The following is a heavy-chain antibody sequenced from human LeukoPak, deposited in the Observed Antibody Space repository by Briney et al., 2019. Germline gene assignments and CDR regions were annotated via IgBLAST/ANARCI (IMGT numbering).Heavy chain of an antibody. CDR2: IYYSGGT. V-gene: IGHV4-39*01. Sequence: PSETLSLTCTVSGGSISSSSYYWGWIRQPPGKGLEWIGSIYYSGGTYYNPSLKSRVTISVDTSKNQFSLKLSSVTAADTAVYYCATLSMITFGGVTKMYSYYFDYWGQGTLVTVSS. J-gene: IGHJ4*02. CDR1: GGSISSSSYY. CDR3: ATLSMITFGGVTKMYSYYFDY. D-gene: IGHD3-16*01.